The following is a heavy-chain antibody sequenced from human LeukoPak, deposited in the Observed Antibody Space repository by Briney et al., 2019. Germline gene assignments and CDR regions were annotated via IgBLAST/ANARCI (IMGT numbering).Heavy chain of an antibody. V-gene: IGHV4-34*01. D-gene: IGHD3-10*01. CDR1: GGSFSGYY. J-gene: IGHJ6*03. CDR2: INHSGST. Sequence: SETLSLTCAVYGGSFSGYYWSWIRQPPGKGLEWIGEINHSGSTNYNPSLKSRVTIAVDTSKNQLSLKLSSVTAADTAVYYCARSSLLWFGELPSLLYYYYMDVWGQGTLVTVSS. CDR3: ARSSLLWFGELPSLLYYYYMDV.